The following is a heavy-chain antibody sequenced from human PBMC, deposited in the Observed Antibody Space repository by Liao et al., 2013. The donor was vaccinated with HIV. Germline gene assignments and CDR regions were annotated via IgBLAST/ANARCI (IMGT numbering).Heavy chain of an antibody. J-gene: IGHJ4*02. CDR3: ARDGGGLWD. D-gene: IGHD3/OR15-3a*01. V-gene: IGHV4-39*07. CDR1: GASISSSTHY. CDR2: IYYSGST. Sequence: QLQLQESGPGLVKPSETLSLTCTVSGASISSSTHYWGWIRQPPGKGLEWIGSIYYSGSTYYNPSLKSRVTISVDTSKNQFSLRVNSVTAADTAVYYCARDGGGLWDWGQGTLVTVSS.